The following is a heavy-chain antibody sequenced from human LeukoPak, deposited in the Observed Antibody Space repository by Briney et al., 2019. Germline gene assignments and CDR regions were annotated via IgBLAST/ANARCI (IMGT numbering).Heavy chain of an antibody. CDR2: INPSGGST. V-gene: IGHV1-46*01. D-gene: IGHD3-3*01. Sequence: ASVKVSCKASGYTFTSYYMHWVRQAPGQGLEWMGIINPSGGSTSYAQKFQGRVTMTRDMSTSTVYMELSSLRSEDTAVYYCARGSATYYDFWSGYRNWFDPWGQGTLVTVSS. J-gene: IGHJ5*02. CDR1: GYTFTSYY. CDR3: ARGSATYYDFWSGYRNWFDP.